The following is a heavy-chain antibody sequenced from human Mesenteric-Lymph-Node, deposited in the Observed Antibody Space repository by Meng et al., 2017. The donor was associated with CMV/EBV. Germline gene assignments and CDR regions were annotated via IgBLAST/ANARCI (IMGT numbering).Heavy chain of an antibody. V-gene: IGHV3-49*04. D-gene: IGHD2-15*01. CDR2: IRAKPYGGTT. CDR3: VRIVGYCSGGACYSGREYYFDY. Sequence: GESLKISCTASGFTFGDSAMTWVRQAPGKGLEWVGFIRAKPYGGTTEYAASVKGRFTISRDDSKSIAYLQMNSLKTEDTAVYYCVRIVGYCSGGACYSGREYYFDYWGQGALVTVSS. J-gene: IGHJ4*02. CDR1: GFTFGDSA.